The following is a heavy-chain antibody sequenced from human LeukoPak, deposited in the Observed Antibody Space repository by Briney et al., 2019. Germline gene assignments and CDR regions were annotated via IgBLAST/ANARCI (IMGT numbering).Heavy chain of an antibody. V-gene: IGHV1-18*01. D-gene: IGHD6-13*01. CDR3: ARARIAAAGTDFDY. Sequence: GASVKVSCKASGYTFTSYGISWVRQAPGQGLEWMGWISAYNGNTNYAQKLQGRVTMTTDTSTSTAYMELRSLRSDDAAVYYCARARIAAAGTDFDYWGQGTLVTVSS. J-gene: IGHJ4*02. CDR1: GYTFTSYG. CDR2: ISAYNGNT.